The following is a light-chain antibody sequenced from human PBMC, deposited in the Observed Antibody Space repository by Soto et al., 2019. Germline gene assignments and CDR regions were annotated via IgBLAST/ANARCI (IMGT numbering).Light chain of an antibody. V-gene: IGKV2-28*01. Sequence: EIVMTQSPPSLTVTPGEPASISCRSRQRLLHSNGNTFLDWYLQKPGQSPQLLIYLGSNRASGVPDRVSGSEAGTDLTLKISRVEAEDVGVYYCMQALQTPYTFGQGTKLEIK. CDR3: MQALQTPYT. CDR1: QRLLHSNGNTF. CDR2: LGS. J-gene: IGKJ2*01.